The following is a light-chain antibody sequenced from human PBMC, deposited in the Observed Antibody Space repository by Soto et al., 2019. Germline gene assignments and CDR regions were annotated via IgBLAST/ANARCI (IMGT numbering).Light chain of an antibody. CDR2: EVS. CDR1: SSDVGGYNY. V-gene: IGLV2-14*01. CDR3: SSYTSSNTRYV. J-gene: IGLJ1*01. Sequence: QSALTQPASVSGSPGQSITISCTGTSSDVGGYNYVSWYQQHPGKAPKLMIYEVSNRPSGVSNRLSGSKSANTASLTISGLQAEDEADYFCSSYTSSNTRYVFGTGTKVTVL.